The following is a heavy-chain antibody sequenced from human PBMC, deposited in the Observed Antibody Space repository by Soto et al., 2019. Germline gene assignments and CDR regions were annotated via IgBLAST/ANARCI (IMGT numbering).Heavy chain of an antibody. V-gene: IGHV4-34*01. CDR2: INHSGST. CDR3: ARGAILTGSLD. Sequence: SETLSLTCAVYGGSFSGYYWSWIRQPPGKGLEWIGEINHSGSTNYNPSLKSRVTISVDTSKNQFSLKLSSVTAADTAVYYCARGAILTGSLDWGQGTLVTVSS. D-gene: IGHD3-9*01. CDR1: GGSFSGYY. J-gene: IGHJ4*02.